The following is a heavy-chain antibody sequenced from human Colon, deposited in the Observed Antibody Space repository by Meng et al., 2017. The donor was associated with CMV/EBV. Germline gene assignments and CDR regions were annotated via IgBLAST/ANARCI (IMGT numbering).Heavy chain of an antibody. CDR3: VRDRRNILGWFDP. D-gene: IGHD3-9*01. V-gene: IGHV3-20*01. Sequence: EVHVGEFGGSIVRPGEALSLSCATSGLTFDDYAMGWVRQVPGKGLEWVCGINWNGGITGYADSVKGRFTISRDNAKNSLFLQMNSLRAEDTALDHCVRDRRNILGWFDPWGQGTLVTVSS. CDR1: GLTFDDYA. J-gene: IGHJ5*02. CDR2: INWNGGIT.